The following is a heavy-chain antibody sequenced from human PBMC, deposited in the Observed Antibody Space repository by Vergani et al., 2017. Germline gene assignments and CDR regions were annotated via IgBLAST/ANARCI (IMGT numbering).Heavy chain of an antibody. CDR1: FDSIRNLY. V-gene: IGHV4-59*11. J-gene: IGHJ6*03. CDR3: ARASLRALVGYYYYMDV. CDR2: IHYSENT. D-gene: IGHD3-16*02. Sequence: QVQLQESGPRLVKSSETLSLTCSVSFDSIRNLYCNWIRQPPGKGLEWIGSIHYSENTNYNPSLKTRVTISVDTSKNQFSLTLTSVTAADTAVYFCARASLRALVGYYYYMDVWGKGKTVVVSS.